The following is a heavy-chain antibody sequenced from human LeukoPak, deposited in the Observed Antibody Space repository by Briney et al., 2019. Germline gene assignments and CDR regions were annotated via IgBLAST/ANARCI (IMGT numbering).Heavy chain of an antibody. CDR2: IWYDGSNK. D-gene: IGHD3-22*01. CDR1: GFTFSSYG. CDR3: ARDHGRYYDSSGYLVY. Sequence: PGGSLRLSCAASGFTFSSYGMHWVRQAPGKGLEWVAVIWYDGSNKYYADSVKGRFTISRDNSKNTLYLQMNSLRAEDTAVYYCARDHGRYYDSSGYLVYWGQGTLVTVSS. J-gene: IGHJ4*02. V-gene: IGHV3-33*01.